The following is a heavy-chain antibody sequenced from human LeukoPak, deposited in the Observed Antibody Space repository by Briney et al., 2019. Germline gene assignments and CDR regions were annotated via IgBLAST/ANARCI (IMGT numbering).Heavy chain of an antibody. D-gene: IGHD2-21*01. CDR3: ARDVVVGTHYGMDV. J-gene: IGHJ6*02. CDR2: IWYAGSNK. Sequence: PGGALTLPCTASGFTFSSYGMHWVRQAPGKGLEWVAIIWYAGSNKYYADSVKGRFPISRDNSKNTLYLQVNSLRVEDTAVYYCARDVVVGTHYGMDVWGQGTTVTVSS. CDR1: GFTFSSYG. V-gene: IGHV3-33*01.